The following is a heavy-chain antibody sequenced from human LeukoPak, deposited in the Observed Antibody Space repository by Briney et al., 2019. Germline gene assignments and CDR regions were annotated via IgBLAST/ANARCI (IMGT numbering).Heavy chain of an antibody. CDR2: MNPNTGNT. V-gene: IGHV1-8*01. CDR3: ARVGSSWYNYFDP. Sequence: ASVKVSCKASGYTFTSYDINWVRQATGQGLEWMGWMNPNTGNTAYAQKFQGRVTMTRNTSTRTAYKELNSLTSDDTAVYYCARVGSSWYNYFDPWGQGTLVTVSS. J-gene: IGHJ5*02. D-gene: IGHD6-13*01. CDR1: GYTFTSYD.